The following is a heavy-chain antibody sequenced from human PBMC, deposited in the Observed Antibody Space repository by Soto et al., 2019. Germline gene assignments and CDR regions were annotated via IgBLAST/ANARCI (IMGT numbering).Heavy chain of an antibody. CDR2: INAGNGNT. D-gene: IGHD6-6*01. CDR1: GYTFTSYA. Sequence: ASVKVSCKASGYTFTSYAMHWVRQAPGQRLEWMGWINAGNGNTKYSQKFQGRVTITRDTSASTAYLQWSSLKASDTAMYYCASADSSSSLDYYYYGMDGWGQGTTVTVSS. J-gene: IGHJ6*02. V-gene: IGHV1-3*01. CDR3: ASADSSSSLDYYYYGMDG.